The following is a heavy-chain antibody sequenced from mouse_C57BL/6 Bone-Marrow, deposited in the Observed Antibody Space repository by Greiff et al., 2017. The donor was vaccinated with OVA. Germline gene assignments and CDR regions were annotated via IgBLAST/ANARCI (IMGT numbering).Heavy chain of an antibody. V-gene: IGHV7-1*01. CDR3: ARDAGDYDWDLSVDY. CDR1: GFTFSDFY. Sequence: EVKLMESGGGLVQSGRSLRLSCATSGFTFSDFYMEWVRQAPGKGLEWIAASRNKANDYTTAYSASGKGRFIVYRDTSQIILYLQVKALRAEDSAIYNCARDAGDYDWDLSVDYWGQGASVTVSS. J-gene: IGHJ4*01. D-gene: IGHD4-1*01. CDR2: SRNKANDYTT.